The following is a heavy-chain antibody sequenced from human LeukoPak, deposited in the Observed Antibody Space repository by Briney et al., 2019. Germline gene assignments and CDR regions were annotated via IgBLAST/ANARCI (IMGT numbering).Heavy chain of an antibody. CDR3: ARIDSSSWPFFDY. CDR2: IYYSGGT. V-gene: IGHV4-39*01. CDR1: GGSISSYY. D-gene: IGHD6-13*01. Sequence: SETLSLTCTVSGGSISSYYWGWIRQPPGKGLDWIGNIYYSGGTYYNPSLKSRVTISVDTSKNQFSLKLSSVTAADTAVYYCARIDSSSWPFFDYWGQGTLVTVSS. J-gene: IGHJ4*02.